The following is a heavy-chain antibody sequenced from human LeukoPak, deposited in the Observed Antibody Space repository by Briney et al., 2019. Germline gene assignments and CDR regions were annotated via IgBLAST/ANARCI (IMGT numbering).Heavy chain of an antibody. CDR2: ISSSRTK. D-gene: IGHD2/OR15-2a*01. V-gene: IGHV3-21*06. J-gene: IGHJ3*02. CDR1: GFSFSSYT. Sequence: GGSQRLSCTASGFSFSSYTMNWVRLAPGKGLEWVSSISSSRTKADSVEGRFTISRDNAKNSLYLQMDSLRVEDTALYYCARVQDYLLYGPFDIWGQGTMVTVSS. CDR3: ARVQDYLLYGPFDI.